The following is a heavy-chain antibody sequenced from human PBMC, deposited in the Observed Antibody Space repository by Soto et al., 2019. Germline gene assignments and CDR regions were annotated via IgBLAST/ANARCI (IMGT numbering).Heavy chain of an antibody. D-gene: IGHD5-12*01. CDR2: INPNSGGT. CDR1: GYTFSDYY. CDR3: AGCSLIGCDYYYGMDV. Sequence: ASVKVSCKASGYTFSDYYLNWVRQAPGQGLEWMGWINPNSGGTDYAQNFHGRVTLTRDTSISTAYMELSRLRSDDTAVYYCAGCSLIGCDYYYGMDVWGQGTTVTVSS. J-gene: IGHJ6*02. V-gene: IGHV1-2*02.